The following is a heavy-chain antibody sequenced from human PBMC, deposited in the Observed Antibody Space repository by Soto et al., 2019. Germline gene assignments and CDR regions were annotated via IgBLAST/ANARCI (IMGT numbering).Heavy chain of an antibody. Sequence: EVQLLESGGGLVQPGGSLRLSCAASGFTFSSYAMSWVRQAPGKGLEWVSAISGSGGSTYYADSVKGRFTISRDNSKNTLYLQMNSLRAEDTAVYYFAKDLEYSSGSEYWGQGTLVTVSS. D-gene: IGHD6-19*01. V-gene: IGHV3-23*01. CDR1: GFTFSSYA. J-gene: IGHJ4*02. CDR3: AKDLEYSSGSEY. CDR2: ISGSGGST.